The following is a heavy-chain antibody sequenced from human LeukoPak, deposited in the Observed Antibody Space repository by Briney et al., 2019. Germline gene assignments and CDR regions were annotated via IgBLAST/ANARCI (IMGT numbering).Heavy chain of an antibody. V-gene: IGHV3-7*01. Sequence: GGSLRLSCAASASTFSSYWMTWVRQAPGKGLEWVANIKQDGSEKYYVDSVKGRFTISRDNAKNSLYLQMNSLRAEDTAVYYCARGGYSSSWYISRDYWGPGTLVTVSS. CDR2: IKQDGSEK. CDR3: ARGGYSSSWYISRDY. CDR1: ASTFSSYW. D-gene: IGHD6-13*01. J-gene: IGHJ4*02.